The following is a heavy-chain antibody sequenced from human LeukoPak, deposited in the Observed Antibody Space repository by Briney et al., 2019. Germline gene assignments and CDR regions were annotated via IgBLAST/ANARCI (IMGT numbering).Heavy chain of an antibody. D-gene: IGHD3-10*01. V-gene: IGHV3-49*03. Sequence: GGSLRLSCTASGFTFGDYAMSWFRQAPGKGLEWVGFIRSKAYGGTTEYAASVKGRFTISRDDSKSIAYLQMNSLKTEDTAVYYCTRPKIPDYYGSEMDAFDIWGQGTMVTVSS. CDR1: GFTFGDYA. CDR3: TRPKIPDYYGSEMDAFDI. J-gene: IGHJ3*02. CDR2: IRSKAYGGTT.